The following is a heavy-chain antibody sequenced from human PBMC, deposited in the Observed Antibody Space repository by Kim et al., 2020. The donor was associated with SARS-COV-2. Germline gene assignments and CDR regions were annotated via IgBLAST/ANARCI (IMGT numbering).Heavy chain of an antibody. CDR2: IDEDGRTT. CDR3: SRDFGATTVTTGVFE. J-gene: IGHJ4*02. V-gene: IGHV3-74*01. CDR1: GFHFSSYW. D-gene: IGHD4-17*01. Sequence: GGSLRLSCAASGFHFSSYWMHWVRQAPGKGLVWVSRIDEDGRTTNYADSVKGRFTISRDNAKNTLYLQMNSLRAEDTAIYYCSRDFGATTVTTGVFEWGQGTLVTVSS.